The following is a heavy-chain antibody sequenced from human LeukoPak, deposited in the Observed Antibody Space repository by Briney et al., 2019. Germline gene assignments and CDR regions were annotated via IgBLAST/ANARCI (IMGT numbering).Heavy chain of an antibody. CDR3: AKDETAGATLFDY. Sequence: GGSLRLSCSASGFTFSSYAMSWVRQAPGKGLVWVSPINSGGSSTIYADSVKGRFTISRDNSKNTLYLQMNSLRAEDTAVYYGAKDETAGATLFDYWGQGTLVTVSS. D-gene: IGHD5-12*01. CDR2: INSGGSST. V-gene: IGHV3-23*01. CDR1: GFTFSSYA. J-gene: IGHJ4*02.